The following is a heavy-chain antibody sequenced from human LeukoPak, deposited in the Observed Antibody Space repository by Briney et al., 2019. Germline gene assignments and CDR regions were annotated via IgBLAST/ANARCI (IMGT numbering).Heavy chain of an antibody. D-gene: IGHD3-10*01. CDR3: ARAPLVTMMRGARFYYNYMDV. V-gene: IGHV4-39*01. Sequence: SETLSLTCTVSGGSISSSSYYWGWVRQPPGKGLGWIGYIYYSVSTYYNPSFKSRLPISVNTPKNQFSLKLRSWTAADTAVYYCARAPLVTMMRGARFYYNYMDVWGKGTTVTISS. J-gene: IGHJ6*03. CDR2: IYYSVST. CDR1: GGSISSSSYY.